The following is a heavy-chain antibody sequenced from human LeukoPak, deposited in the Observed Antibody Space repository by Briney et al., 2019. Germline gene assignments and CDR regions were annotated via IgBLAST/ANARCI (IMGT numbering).Heavy chain of an antibody. Sequence: GGSLRLSCAASRFTFRNYAMHWVRQAPGKGLEGLAVISSDGTNKDYADSVKGRFSISRDNSKNTLYLQMNRLRADDTAVYYCARDRSQEFDPWGQGTLVTVSS. CDR1: RFTFRNYA. J-gene: IGHJ5*02. D-gene: IGHD3-10*01. CDR3: ARDRSQEFDP. CDR2: ISSDGTNK. V-gene: IGHV3-30*04.